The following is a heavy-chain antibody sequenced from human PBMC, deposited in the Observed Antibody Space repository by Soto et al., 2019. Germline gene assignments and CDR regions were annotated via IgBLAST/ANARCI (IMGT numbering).Heavy chain of an antibody. Sequence: SETLSLTCTVSGGSISSGGYSWSWIRQPPGKGLEWIGYIYHSGSTYYNPSLKSRVTISVDRSKNQFSLKLSSVTAADTAVYYCARHYRYDSSGYSLGYFDYWGQGTLVTVSS. D-gene: IGHD3-22*01. CDR3: ARHYRYDSSGYSLGYFDY. CDR1: GGSISSGGYS. CDR2: IYHSGST. J-gene: IGHJ4*02. V-gene: IGHV4-30-2*01.